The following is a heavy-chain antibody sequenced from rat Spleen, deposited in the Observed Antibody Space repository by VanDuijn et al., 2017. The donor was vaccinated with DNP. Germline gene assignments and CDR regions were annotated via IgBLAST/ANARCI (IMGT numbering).Heavy chain of an antibody. CDR3: VRSIPGIKGFYFDY. CDR1: GFTFSNYG. CDR2: IIYDGFRT. J-gene: IGHJ2*01. V-gene: IGHV5S10*01. D-gene: IGHD1-4*01. Sequence: EVQLVESGGGLVQPGRSLKLSCAASGFTFSNYGMHWIRKAPKKGLEWVATIIYDGFRTYYRDSVKGRFTISRDNAKNTLNLQMNSLRSEDTATYYCVRSIPGIKGFYFDYWGQGVMVTVSS.